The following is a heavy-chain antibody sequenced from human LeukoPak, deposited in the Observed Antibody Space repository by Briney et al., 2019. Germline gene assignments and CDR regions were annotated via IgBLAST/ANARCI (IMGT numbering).Heavy chain of an antibody. V-gene: IGHV4-4*07. CDR2: IYTSGST. J-gene: IGHJ6*02. Sequence: SETLSLTCTVSGGSISSYYWSWIRQPAGKGLEWIGRIYTSGSTNYNPSLESRVTMSVDTSKNQFSLKLSSVTAADTAVYYCARDGSSGYYYIYYGMDVWGQGTTVTVSS. CDR3: ARDGSSGYYYIYYGMDV. CDR1: GGSISSYY. D-gene: IGHD3-22*01.